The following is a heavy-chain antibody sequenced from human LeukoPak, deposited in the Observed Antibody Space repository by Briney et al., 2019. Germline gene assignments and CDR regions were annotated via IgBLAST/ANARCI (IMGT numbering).Heavy chain of an antibody. CDR2: IYHSGST. D-gene: IGHD3-10*01. CDR1: GGSFSGYY. V-gene: IGHV4-34*01. CDR3: ARDLGITMVRGVFFGRNWFDP. J-gene: IGHJ5*02. Sequence: SETLSLTCAVYGGSFSGYYWSWIRQPPGKGLEWIGSIYHSGSTYYNPSLKSRVTISVDTSKNQFSLKLSSVTAADTAVYYCARDLGITMVRGVFFGRNWFDPWGQGTLVTVSS.